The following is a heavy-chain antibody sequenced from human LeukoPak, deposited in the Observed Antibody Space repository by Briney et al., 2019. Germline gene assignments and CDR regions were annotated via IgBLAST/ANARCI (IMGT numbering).Heavy chain of an antibody. CDR2: MNPNSGNT. D-gene: IGHD4-23*01. V-gene: IGHV1-8*03. J-gene: IGHJ5*02. Sequence: ASVKVSCKASGYTFTSYDINWVRQATGQGLEWLGWMNPNSGNTGYAQKFQGRVTITRDTSISTAYMELSSLRSEDTAVYYCARDYGGNSGWFDPWGQGTLVTVSS. CDR1: GYTFTSYD. CDR3: ARDYGGNSGWFDP.